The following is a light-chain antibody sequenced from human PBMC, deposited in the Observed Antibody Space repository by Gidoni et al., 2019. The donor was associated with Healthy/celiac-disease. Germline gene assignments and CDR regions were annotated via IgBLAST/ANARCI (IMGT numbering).Light chain of an antibody. CDR3: MQALQTPRT. J-gene: IGKJ2*01. CDR2: LGS. Sequence: DPVMTQSLLPLPVTPGEPASISCRSSQCLLHSNGYNYFDWYLQKPGQSPQLLIYLGSNRASGVPDRFSGSGSGTDFTLKISRVEAEDVGVYYCMQALQTPRTFGQGTKLEIK. CDR1: QCLLHSNGYNY. V-gene: IGKV2-28*01.